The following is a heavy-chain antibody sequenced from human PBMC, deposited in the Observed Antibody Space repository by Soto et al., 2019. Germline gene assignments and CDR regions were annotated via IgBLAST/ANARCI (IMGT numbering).Heavy chain of an antibody. CDR1: GGSFSGYY. V-gene: IGHV4-34*01. J-gene: IGHJ4*02. CDR3: ARKPARAQIVDGSGSYYRPFDY. Sequence: SETLSLTCAVYGGSFSGYYWSWIRQPPGKGLEWIGEINHSGSTNYNPSLKSRVTISVDTSKNQFSLKLSSVTAADTAVYYCARKPARAQIVDGSGSYYRPFDYWGQGTLVTVSS. CDR2: INHSGST. D-gene: IGHD3-10*01.